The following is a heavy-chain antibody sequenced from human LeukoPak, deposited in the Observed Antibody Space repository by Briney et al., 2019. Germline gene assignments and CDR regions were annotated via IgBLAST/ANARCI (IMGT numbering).Heavy chain of an antibody. CDR3: ARAFGSGWFLEY. J-gene: IGHJ4*02. CDR2: INAGNGNT. V-gene: IGHV1-3*01. CDR1: GYTFTTYV. D-gene: IGHD6-13*01. Sequence: ASVKVSCKTSGYTFTTYVLHWMRQAPGQRFEWMGWINAGNGNTMYSQKFQDRVTITRDTSATTVYMELTSLKSEDTAVYYCARAFGSGWFLEYWGQGTLVTVSS.